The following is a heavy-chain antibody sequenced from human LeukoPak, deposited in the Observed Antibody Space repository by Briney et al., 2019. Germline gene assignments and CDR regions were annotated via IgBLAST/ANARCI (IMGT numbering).Heavy chain of an antibody. Sequence: PGGSLRLSCAASGFTFSSHAMHWVRQAPGRGLGWVAVISYDGSNKYYADSVKGRFTISRDNSKNTLYLQMNSLRAEDTAVYYCAREGRSYYDYWGQGTLVTVSS. CDR3: AREGRSYYDY. J-gene: IGHJ4*02. CDR1: GFTFSSHA. D-gene: IGHD3-10*01. V-gene: IGHV3-30-3*01. CDR2: ISYDGSNK.